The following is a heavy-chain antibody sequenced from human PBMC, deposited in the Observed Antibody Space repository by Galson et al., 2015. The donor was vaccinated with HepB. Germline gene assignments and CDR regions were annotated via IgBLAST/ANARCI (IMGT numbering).Heavy chain of an antibody. Sequence: SLRLSCAASGFTFSGAAMHWVRQASGKGLEWLGRIRSKVNSYATAYGTSGKGRFTISRDDLKNTPYLQMNSLKTEDTAVYYCTKCKVNGFDSWGQGTLVTVS. D-gene: IGHD2-8*01. CDR2: IRSKVNSYAT. CDR1: GFTFSGAA. V-gene: IGHV3-73*01. J-gene: IGHJ4*02. CDR3: TKCKVNGFDS.